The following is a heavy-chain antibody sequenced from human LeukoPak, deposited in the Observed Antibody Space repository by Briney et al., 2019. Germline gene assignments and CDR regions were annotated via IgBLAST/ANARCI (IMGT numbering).Heavy chain of an antibody. CDR1: GGSISNYY. CDR2: IHYSGST. Sequence: SETLPLTCTVSGGSISNYYWSWIRQPPGKGLEWIGYIHYSGSTNYNPSLKSRVTISVDTSKNQLSLKLTSVTAADTAVYYCARELGATVVNYGMDVWGQGTTVTVSS. J-gene: IGHJ6*02. V-gene: IGHV4-59*01. D-gene: IGHD4-23*01. CDR3: ARELGATVVNYGMDV.